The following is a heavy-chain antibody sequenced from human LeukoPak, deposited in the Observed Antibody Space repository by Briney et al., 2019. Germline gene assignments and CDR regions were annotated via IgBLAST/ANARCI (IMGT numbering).Heavy chain of an antibody. J-gene: IGHJ4*02. CDR1: GFTFGDYA. D-gene: IGHD3-10*01. V-gene: IGHV3-49*04. CDR2: IRSKAYGGIT. CDR3: TRVNVLLWFGELFFDY. Sequence: SGGSLRLSCTASGFTFGDYAMSWVRQAPGKGLEWVGFIRSKAYGGITEYAASVKGRFTISRDDSKSIAYLQMNSLKTEDTAVYYCTRVNVLLWFGELFFDYWGQGTLVTVSS.